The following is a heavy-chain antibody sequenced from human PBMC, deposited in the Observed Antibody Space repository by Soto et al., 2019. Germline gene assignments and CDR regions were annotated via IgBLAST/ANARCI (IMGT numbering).Heavy chain of an antibody. V-gene: IGHV3-30*18. CDR3: AKGKSCSGGSCYSLIDAFDI. D-gene: IGHD2-15*01. CDR2: ISYDGSNK. J-gene: IGHJ3*02. Sequence: GALRLSCAASGFTFSSYGMHWVRQAPGKGLEWVAVISYDGSNKYYADSVKGRFTISRDNSKNTLYLQMNSLRAEETAVYYCAKGKSCSGGSCYSLIDAFDIWGQGTMVTVSS. CDR1: GFTFSSYG.